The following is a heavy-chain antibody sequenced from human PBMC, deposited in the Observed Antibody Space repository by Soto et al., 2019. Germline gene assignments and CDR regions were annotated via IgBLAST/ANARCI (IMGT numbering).Heavy chain of an antibody. CDR3: ARIGVAGPFDY. V-gene: IGHV4-30-4*01. J-gene: IGHJ4*02. Sequence: QVQLQESGPGLVKPSQTLSLTCTVSGGSISSGDYYWGWIRQPAGKGLRWIGYIYYSGSTYYNPSLKSRVTISVDTSKNQFSLKLSSVTAADTAVYYCARIGVAGPFDYWGQGTLVTVSS. D-gene: IGHD6-19*01. CDR2: IYYSGST. CDR1: GGSISSGDYY.